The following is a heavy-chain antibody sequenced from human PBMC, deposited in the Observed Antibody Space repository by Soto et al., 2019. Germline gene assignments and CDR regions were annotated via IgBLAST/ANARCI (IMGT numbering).Heavy chain of an antibody. Sequence: SQTLSLTCVGSGDTVSSNSVAWNWVRQSPSRGLEWLGRTYYRSRWYSDYAVSVRSRIDINADTSKNQVSLQLNSVTPEDTAVYYCARSEGDSDYYYGMDVWGQGTTVTVSS. J-gene: IGHJ6*02. CDR2: TYYRSRWYS. V-gene: IGHV6-1*01. CDR3: ARSEGDSDYYYGMDV. D-gene: IGHD3-16*01. CDR1: GDTVSSNSVA.